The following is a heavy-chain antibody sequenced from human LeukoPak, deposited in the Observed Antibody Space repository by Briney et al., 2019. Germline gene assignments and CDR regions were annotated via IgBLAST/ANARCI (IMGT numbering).Heavy chain of an antibody. CDR3: ARGRSTGYPYYFEY. CDR1: GYTFTSYD. Sequence: ASVKVSCKASGYTFTSYDINWVRQATGQGLEWMGWMNPNSGSTGYAQKFQGRVAITRNTSISTAYMELSGLRSEDTAVYYCARGRSTGYPYYFEYWGQGTLVTVSS. J-gene: IGHJ4*02. CDR2: MNPNSGST. D-gene: IGHD5-12*01. V-gene: IGHV1-8*03.